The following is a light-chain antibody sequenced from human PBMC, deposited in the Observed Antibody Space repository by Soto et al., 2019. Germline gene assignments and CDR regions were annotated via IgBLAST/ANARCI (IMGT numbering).Light chain of an antibody. Sequence: DIQLTQSPSFLSTSVGDRVTITCRASQDISSYFAWYQQKPGKAPKLLIYAASTLQSGVPSRFSGSGYGTDSTLTISSLQPEDVATYYCQQLNSYPRTFGQGTKVEIK. CDR2: AAS. CDR3: QQLNSYPRT. V-gene: IGKV1-9*01. J-gene: IGKJ1*01. CDR1: QDISSY.